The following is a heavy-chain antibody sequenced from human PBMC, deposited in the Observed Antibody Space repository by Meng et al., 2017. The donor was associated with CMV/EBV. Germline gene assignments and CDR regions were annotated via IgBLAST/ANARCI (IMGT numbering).Heavy chain of an antibody. Sequence: GESLKISCAASGFTFSSYEMNWVRQAPGKGLEWVSYISSSGSTIYYADSVKGRFTISRDNAKNSLYLQMNSLRAEDTAVYYCARDSRLWSNYYYYGMDVWGQGTTVTVSS. V-gene: IGHV3-48*03. CDR2: ISSSGSTI. CDR1: GFTFSSYE. J-gene: IGHJ6*02. CDR3: ARDSRLWSNYYYYGMDV. D-gene: IGHD4/OR15-4a*01.